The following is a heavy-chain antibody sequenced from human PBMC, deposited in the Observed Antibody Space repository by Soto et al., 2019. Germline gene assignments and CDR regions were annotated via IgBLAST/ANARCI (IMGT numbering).Heavy chain of an antibody. CDR2: IIPILGIA. J-gene: IGHJ3*02. CDR3: AREYYYDSSGYYYRLAFDI. CDR1: GGTFSSYT. D-gene: IGHD3-22*01. Sequence: SVKVSCKASGGTFSSYTISWVRQAPGQGLEWMGRIIPILGIANYAQKFQGRVTITADKSTSTAYMELSSLRSEDTAVYYCAREYYYDSSGYYYRLAFDIWGQGTMVTVSS. V-gene: IGHV1-69*04.